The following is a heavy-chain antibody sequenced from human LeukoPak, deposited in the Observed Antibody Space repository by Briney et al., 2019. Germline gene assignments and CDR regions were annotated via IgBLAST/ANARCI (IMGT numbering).Heavy chain of an antibody. CDR1: GYTLPELS. CDR3: ATFVRYFDWLPVGYFDY. V-gene: IGHV1-24*01. Sequence: ASVKVSCKVSGYTLPELSMHWVRQPPGKGLEWMGGFDPEDGETIYAQKFQGRVTMTEDTSTDTAYMELSSLRSEDTAVYYCATFVRYFDWLPVGYFDYWGQGTLVTVSS. CDR2: FDPEDGET. D-gene: IGHD3-9*01. J-gene: IGHJ4*02.